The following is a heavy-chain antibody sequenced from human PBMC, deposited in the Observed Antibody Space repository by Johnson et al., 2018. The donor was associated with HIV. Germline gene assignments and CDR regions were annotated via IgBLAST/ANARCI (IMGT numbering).Heavy chain of an antibody. D-gene: IGHD1-26*01. CDR2: IRSDGNIK. CDR3: AKDEFKWELLHI. Sequence: QVPLVESGGGVFQPGGSLRLSCAASGFTFSSYGMHWVRQAPGKGLEWVAFIRSDGNIKYYSDSVKGRVTISRDNSKNTLYLQMNSLRAEDTAVYYCAKDEFKWELLHIWGQGTMVTVSS. J-gene: IGHJ3*02. V-gene: IGHV3-30*02. CDR1: GFTFSSYG.